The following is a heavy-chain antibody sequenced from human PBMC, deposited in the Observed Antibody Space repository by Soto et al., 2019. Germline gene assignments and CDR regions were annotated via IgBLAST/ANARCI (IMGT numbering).Heavy chain of an antibody. J-gene: IGHJ4*02. V-gene: IGHV1-18*01. CDR1: GYTFTSYG. D-gene: IGHD6-19*01. CDR3: ARVGGIAVAAFDD. Sequence: QVQLVQSGAEVKKPGASVKVSCKASGYTFTSYGISWVRQAPGQGLEWMGWISAYNGNTNYAQKLQGRVTMTTDTATSRVSSEMRGLRSDDTAVEYRARVGGIAVAAFDDRGQGTLVTVSS. CDR2: ISAYNGNT.